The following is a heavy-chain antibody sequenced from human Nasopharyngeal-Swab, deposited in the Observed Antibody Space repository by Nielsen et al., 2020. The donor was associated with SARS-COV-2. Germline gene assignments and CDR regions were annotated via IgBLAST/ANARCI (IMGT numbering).Heavy chain of an antibody. CDR3: ARGPGEGMDV. D-gene: IGHD3-16*01. V-gene: IGHV3-30-3*01. J-gene: IGHJ6*02. Sequence: PGKGVEWVAVIPYDGSNKYYADSVKGRFTISRDNSKNTLYLQMNSLRAEDTAVYYCARGPGEGMDVWGQGTTVTVSS. CDR2: IPYDGSNK.